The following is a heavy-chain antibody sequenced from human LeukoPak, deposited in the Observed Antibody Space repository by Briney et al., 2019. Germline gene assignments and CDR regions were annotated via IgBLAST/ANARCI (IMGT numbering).Heavy chain of an antibody. V-gene: IGHV3-23*01. Sequence: PGVSLTLSCAASGFTFSTYAMSWVRQAPGKGLEWVSTISSGGGFTYYADSVKGRFTISRDSSKNTLCLQMNSLRAEDTAVYYCAKDLRIRAGVPDCWGQGTLVTVSS. D-gene: IGHD2-8*01. J-gene: IGHJ4*02. CDR3: AKDLRIRAGVPDC. CDR2: ISSGGGFT. CDR1: GFTFSTYA.